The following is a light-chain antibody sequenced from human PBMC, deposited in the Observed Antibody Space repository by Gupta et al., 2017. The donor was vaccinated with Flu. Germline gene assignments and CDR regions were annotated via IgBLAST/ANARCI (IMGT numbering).Light chain of an antibody. CDR1: QSVSYY. V-gene: IGKV3-11*01. CDR2: DAS. Sequence: EIVLTQSPATLSLSPGERDTLSCRASQSVSYYLAWYQQKPGQAPSLIIYDASKRATGVPVRFSGRCAGTDFTLTNSSLEPEDFAVYCCQHRSVLLTFGGGTKVEIK. CDR3: QHRSVLLT. J-gene: IGKJ4*01.